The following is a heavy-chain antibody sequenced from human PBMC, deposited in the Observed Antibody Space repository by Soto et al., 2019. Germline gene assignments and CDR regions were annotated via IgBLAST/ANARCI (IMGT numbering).Heavy chain of an antibody. CDR2: ISGSGDFT. Sequence: GGSLRLSCAASGFTFSSYAMNWVRQAPGKGLEWVSAISGSGDFTYYADSVKGRFTISRDNSNNTLFLQMNSLRAEDTAVYYCAKWMVFRDLDYWSQGTLVTVSS. V-gene: IGHV3-23*01. D-gene: IGHD6-19*01. J-gene: IGHJ4*02. CDR3: AKWMVFRDLDY. CDR1: GFTFSSYA.